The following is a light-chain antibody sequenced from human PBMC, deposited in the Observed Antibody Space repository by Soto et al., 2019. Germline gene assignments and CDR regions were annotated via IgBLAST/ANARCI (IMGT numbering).Light chain of an antibody. J-gene: IGLJ3*02. CDR3: TSYTTSSTHWV. CDR1: SIDVGGYNY. V-gene: IGLV2-14*01. CDR2: EVS. Sequence: QSALTQPASMSGSPGQSITISCTGTSIDVGGYNYVSWYQQHPDKAPKLMIYEVSNRPSGVSNRFSGSKSGNTASLTISGLQAEDEADYYCTSYTTSSTHWVFGGGTKVTVL.